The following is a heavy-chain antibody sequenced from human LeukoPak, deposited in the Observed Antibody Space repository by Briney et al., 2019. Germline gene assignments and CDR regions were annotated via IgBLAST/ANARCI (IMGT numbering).Heavy chain of an antibody. Sequence: SETLSLTCAVYGGSFSGYYWSWIRQPPGKGLEWIGEINHSGSTNYNPSLKSRVTISVDTSKNQFSLKLSSVTAADTAVYYCARARGWMVRGVYYYMDVWGKGTTVTVSS. V-gene: IGHV4-34*01. CDR2: INHSGST. J-gene: IGHJ6*03. D-gene: IGHD3-10*01. CDR1: GGSFSGYY. CDR3: ARARGWMVRGVYYYMDV.